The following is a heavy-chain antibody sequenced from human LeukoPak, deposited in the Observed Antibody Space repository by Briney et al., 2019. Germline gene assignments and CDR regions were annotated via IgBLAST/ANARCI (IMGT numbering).Heavy chain of an antibody. J-gene: IGHJ4*02. CDR1: GFTFSSSA. D-gene: IGHD3-22*01. V-gene: IGHV3-23*01. CDR3: AKAIDSRGYWYERGADY. Sequence: GGSLRLSCAASGFTFSSSAMSWVRQVPGKGLEWVSGISASGGSTYYADSVKGRFTISRDNSKNTMFLQMSSLRAEDTAIYYCAKAIDSRGYWYERGADYWGQGTLVTVSS. CDR2: ISASGGST.